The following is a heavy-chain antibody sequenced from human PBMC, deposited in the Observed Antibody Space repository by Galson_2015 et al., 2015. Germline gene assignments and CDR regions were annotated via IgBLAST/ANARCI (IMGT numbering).Heavy chain of an antibody. J-gene: IGHJ3*02. CDR3: ARDPSYYDILTGYLGDDAFDI. Sequence: SLRLSCAASGFTFSSYGMHWVRQAPGKGLEWVAVIWYDGSNKYYADSVKGRFTISRDNSKNTLYLQMNSLRAEDTAVYYCARDPSYYDILTGYLGDDAFDIWGQGTMVTVSS. CDR2: IWYDGSNK. CDR1: GFTFSSYG. V-gene: IGHV3-33*01. D-gene: IGHD3-9*01.